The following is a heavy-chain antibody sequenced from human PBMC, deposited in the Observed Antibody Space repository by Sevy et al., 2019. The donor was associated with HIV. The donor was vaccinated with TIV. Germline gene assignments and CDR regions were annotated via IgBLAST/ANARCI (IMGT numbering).Heavy chain of an antibody. J-gene: IGHJ4*02. D-gene: IGHD6-19*01. CDR2: IYTSGGT. CDR3: ATHRGQWLFTAVFDY. Sequence: GGSLRLSCAASGFTFSNFVMTWVRQAPGKGLEWVSTIYTSGGTFYADSVKGRFTISRDNSKNTLYLKMNSLRAEDTAVYYCATHRGQWLFTAVFDYWGQGTLVTVSS. CDR1: GFTFSNFV. V-gene: IGHV3-23*01.